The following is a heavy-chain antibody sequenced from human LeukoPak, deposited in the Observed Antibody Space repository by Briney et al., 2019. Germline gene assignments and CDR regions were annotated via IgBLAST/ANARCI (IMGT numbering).Heavy chain of an antibody. J-gene: IGHJ3*02. CDR2: IYPGDSDT. D-gene: IGHD2-2*01. CDR3: ARLCSSTSCYGDAFDI. V-gene: IGHV5-51*01. CDR1: GYSFTSYW. Sequence: GESLKISCKGSGYSFTSYWIGWVRQMPGKGLEWMGIIYPGDSDTRYSPSFQGQVTISADKSISTAYLQWSSLKASDTAMYYCARLCSSTSCYGDAFDIWGQGTMVTVSS.